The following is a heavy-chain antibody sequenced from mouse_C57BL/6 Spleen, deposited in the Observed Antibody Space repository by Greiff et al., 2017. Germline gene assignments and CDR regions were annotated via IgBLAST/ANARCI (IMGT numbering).Heavy chain of an antibody. CDR2: IYPGSGST. V-gene: IGHV1-55*01. D-gene: IGHD2-4*01. J-gene: IGHJ3*01. Sequence: VQLQQPGAELVKPGASVKMSCKASGYTFTSYWITWVKQRPGQGLEWIGDIYPGSGSTNYNEKFKSKATLTVDTSSSTAYMQLSSLTSEDSAVYYCARDLHDYDGFAYWGQGALVTVSA. CDR3: ARDLHDYDGFAY. CDR1: GYTFTSYW.